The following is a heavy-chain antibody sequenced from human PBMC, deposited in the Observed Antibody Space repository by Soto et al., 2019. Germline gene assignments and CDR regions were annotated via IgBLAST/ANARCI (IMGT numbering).Heavy chain of an antibody. CDR2: IKQDGSEK. Sequence: GGSLRLSCAASGFTFSSYWMSWVRQAPGKGLEWVANIKQDGSEKYYVDSVKGRFTISRDNAKNSLYLQMNSLRAEDTAVYYCARDRVVVVPAALFGGYYYYGMDVWGQGTTVTVSS. J-gene: IGHJ6*02. CDR3: ARDRVVVVPAALFGGYYYYGMDV. CDR1: GFTFSSYW. V-gene: IGHV3-7*03. D-gene: IGHD2-2*01.